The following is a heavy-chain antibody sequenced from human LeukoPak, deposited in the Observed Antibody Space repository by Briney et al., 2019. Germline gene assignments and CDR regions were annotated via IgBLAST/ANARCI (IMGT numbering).Heavy chain of an antibody. CDR2: INHSGST. CDR3: ARVRGLLSRGRVHYFVY. V-gene: IGHV4-34*01. Sequence: SETLSLTCAVYGGSFSGYYWSWIRQPPGKGLEWVGEINHSGSTNYNPSLKSRVTISVDTSKTQFSLKLSSVTAADTAVYYCARVRGLLSRGRVHYFVYWGQGTLVTVSS. D-gene: IGHD2-15*01. CDR1: GGSFSGYY. J-gene: IGHJ4*02.